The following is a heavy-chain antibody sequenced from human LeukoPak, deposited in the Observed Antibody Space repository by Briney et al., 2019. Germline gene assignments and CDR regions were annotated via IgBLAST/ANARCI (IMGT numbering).Heavy chain of an antibody. CDR2: MNPNSGNT. J-gene: IGHJ1*01. Sequence: ASVKVSCKASGGTFSSYAISWVRQAPGQGLEWMGWMNPNSGNTVYAQKFQGRVTITRNTSISTAYMELSSLRSEDTAVYYCARAKERYYSRGYFQHWGQGTLVTVSS. D-gene: IGHD3-10*01. V-gene: IGHV1-8*03. CDR1: GGTFSSYA. CDR3: ARAKERYYSRGYFQH.